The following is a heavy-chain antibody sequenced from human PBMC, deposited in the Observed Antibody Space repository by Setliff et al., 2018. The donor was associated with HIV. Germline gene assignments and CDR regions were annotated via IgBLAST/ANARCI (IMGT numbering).Heavy chain of an antibody. CDR1: GGSTSSSNW. J-gene: IGHJ6*02. CDR3: ARFSADRDLYYGMDV. Sequence: NPSETLSLTCAVSGGSTSSSNWWSWVRQPPGKGLEWIGDIYQRGSTNYNPSLQSRVTISVDKSKNQFSLKLNSVTAADTAIYYCARFSADRDLYYGMDVWGQGTTVTVSS. CDR2: IYQRGST. V-gene: IGHV4-4*02.